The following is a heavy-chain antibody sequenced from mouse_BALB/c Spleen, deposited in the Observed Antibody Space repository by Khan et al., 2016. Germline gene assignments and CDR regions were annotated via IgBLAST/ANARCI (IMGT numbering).Heavy chain of an antibody. D-gene: IGHD2-13*01. CDR3: ARGDGDTDY. J-gene: IGHJ3*01. Sequence: VQLQESGAELARPGASVKMSCKASGYTFTTYTMQWVKQRPGQGLEWIGYINPSSNYSNYNQKVKDKATLTADKSSSTAYMQLSSLTSEDSAVYYCARGDGDTDYWGQGTLVTVAA. CDR2: INPSSNYS. V-gene: IGHV1-4*01. CDR1: GYTFTTYT.